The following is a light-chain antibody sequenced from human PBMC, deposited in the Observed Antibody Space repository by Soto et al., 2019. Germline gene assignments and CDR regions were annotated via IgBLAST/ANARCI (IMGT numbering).Light chain of an antibody. CDR1: TSDVAYYDL. J-gene: IGLJ2*01. V-gene: IGLV2-23*02. CDR3: CTYAGHVPK. Sequence: QSVLTQPASVSGSPGQSITISCAGTTSDVAYYDLVSWYQQHPGRAPQLLIYEVDKRPSGISVRFSGSKSGATDSLTISGLLPEDEAVYFCCTYAGHVPKFGGGTKLTVL. CDR2: EVD.